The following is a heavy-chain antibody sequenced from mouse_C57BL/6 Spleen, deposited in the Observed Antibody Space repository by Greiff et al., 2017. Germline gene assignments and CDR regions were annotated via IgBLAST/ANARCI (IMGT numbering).Heavy chain of an antibody. Sequence: EVKLQESGPGLVKPSQSLSLTCSVTGYSITSGYYWNWIRQFPGNKLEWMGYISYDGSNNYNPSLKNRISITRDTSKNQFFLKLNSVTTEDTATYYCARGEDYYGSRGKAWFAYWGQGTLVTVSA. CDR1: GYSITSGYY. CDR3: ARGEDYYGSRGKAWFAY. V-gene: IGHV3-6*01. CDR2: ISYDGSN. J-gene: IGHJ3*01. D-gene: IGHD1-1*01.